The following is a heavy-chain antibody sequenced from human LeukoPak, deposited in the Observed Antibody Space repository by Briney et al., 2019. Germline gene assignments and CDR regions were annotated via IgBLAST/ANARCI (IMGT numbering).Heavy chain of an antibody. CDR3: ARGWQYYGSGSYYNVRPLDY. Sequence: GGSLRLSCAASGFTVSSNYMSWVRQAPGKGLEWVSVIYSGGSTYYADSVKGRFTISRDNSKNTLYLQMNSLRAEDTAVYYCARGWQYYGSGSYYNVRPLDYWGQGTLVTVSS. CDR2: IYSGGST. J-gene: IGHJ4*02. V-gene: IGHV3-66*01. CDR1: GFTVSSNY. D-gene: IGHD3-10*01.